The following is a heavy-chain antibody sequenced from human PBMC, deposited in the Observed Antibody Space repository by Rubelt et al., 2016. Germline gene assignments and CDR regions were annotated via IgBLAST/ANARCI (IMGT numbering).Heavy chain of an antibody. CDR1: DGSVSSSTYC. Sequence: QLRLQESGPGLVKPSETLSLTCTVSDGSVSSSTYCWGWVRQPPGKGLEWIGSVYSSGRTNYNPSLESRVNMLVDTSKNKFSLRLSSVTAADTAVYYCARDLSGWYFDLWGRGTLVTVFS. CDR2: VYSSGRT. D-gene: IGHD3-10*01. J-gene: IGHJ2*01. CDR3: ARDLSGWYFDL. V-gene: IGHV4-39*07.